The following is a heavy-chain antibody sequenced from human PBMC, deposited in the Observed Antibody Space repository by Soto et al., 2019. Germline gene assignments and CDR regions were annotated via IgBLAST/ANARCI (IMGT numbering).Heavy chain of an antibody. V-gene: IGHV4-31*03. CDR1: GGSISSGGYY. D-gene: IGHD3-10*01. Sequence: SETLSLTCTFSGGSISSGGYYWSWIRQHPGKGLEWIGYIYYSGSTYYNPSLKSRVTISVDTSKNQFSLKLSSVTAADTAVYYCARGGAVRGVIMGTFGYWGQGTLVTVSS. CDR3: ARGGAVRGVIMGTFGY. J-gene: IGHJ4*02. CDR2: IYYSGST.